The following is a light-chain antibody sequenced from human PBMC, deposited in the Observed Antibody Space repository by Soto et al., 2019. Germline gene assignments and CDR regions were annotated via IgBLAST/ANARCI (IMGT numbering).Light chain of an antibody. CDR3: QQYGSSPRT. Sequence: EIVLTQSPGTLSLSPGERATLSCRASQSVSSSYLAWYQQKPGQAPRLLIYGTSSRDTGIPDRFSGSGSGTDFTLTMNRLEPEDFAVYYCQQYGSSPRTFGQGTKVEI. J-gene: IGKJ1*01. CDR2: GTS. V-gene: IGKV3-20*01. CDR1: QSVSSSY.